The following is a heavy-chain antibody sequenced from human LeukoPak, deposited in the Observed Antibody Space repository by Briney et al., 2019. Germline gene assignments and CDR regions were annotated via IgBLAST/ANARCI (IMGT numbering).Heavy chain of an antibody. CDR1: GGSFSGYY. V-gene: IGHV4-34*01. J-gene: IGHJ5*02. CDR2: INHSGST. CDR3: ASIRGPVRSSPLDP. D-gene: IGHD3-10*01. Sequence: SETLSLTCAVYGGSFSGYYWSWIRQPPGNGLEWIGEINHSGSTNYNPSLKSRVTISVDTSKNQFSLKLSSVTAADTAVYYCASIRGPVRSSPLDPWGQGTLVTVSS.